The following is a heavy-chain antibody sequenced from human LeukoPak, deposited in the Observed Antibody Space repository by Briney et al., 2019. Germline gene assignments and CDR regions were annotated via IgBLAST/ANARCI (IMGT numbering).Heavy chain of an antibody. J-gene: IGHJ3*02. CDR3: ARDRGYAFDI. V-gene: IGHV3-74*01. D-gene: IGHD5-12*01. Sequence: GGSLRLSCAASGFTVSSNYMSWVRQAPGKGLVWVSRINSDGSSTSYADSVKGRFTISRDNAKNTLYLQMNNLRAEDTAVYYCARDRGYAFDIWGQGTMVTVSS. CDR1: GFTVSSNY. CDR2: INSDGSST.